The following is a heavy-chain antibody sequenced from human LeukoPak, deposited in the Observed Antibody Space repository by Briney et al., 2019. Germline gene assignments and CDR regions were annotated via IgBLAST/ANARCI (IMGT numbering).Heavy chain of an antibody. V-gene: IGHV4-59*08. Sequence: PSETLSLTCTVSGGSISSYYWSWIRQPPGKGLEWIGYIYYSGSTNYNPSLKSRVTISVDTSKNQFSLKLSSVTAADTAVYYCARAKGTDVRSGYYTDWGQGTLVTVSS. CDR1: GGSISSYY. CDR3: ARAKGTDVRSGYYTD. D-gene: IGHD3-3*01. CDR2: IYYSGST. J-gene: IGHJ4*02.